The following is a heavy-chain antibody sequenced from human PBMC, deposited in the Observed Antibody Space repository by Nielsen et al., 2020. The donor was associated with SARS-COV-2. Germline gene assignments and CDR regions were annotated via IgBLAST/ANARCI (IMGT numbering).Heavy chain of an antibody. CDR2: IFSSGST. CDR3: AREIWGAVTSD. CDR1: GDSFSSYY. Sequence: SETLSLTCTVSGDSFSSYYWSWIRQPPGKGLEWIGYIFSSGSTNYNPSLKSRVTISVDTSKNQFSLKLSSVTAADTAVYYCAREIWGAVTSDWGQGTLVTVSS. D-gene: IGHD4-17*01. V-gene: IGHV4-59*12. J-gene: IGHJ4*02.